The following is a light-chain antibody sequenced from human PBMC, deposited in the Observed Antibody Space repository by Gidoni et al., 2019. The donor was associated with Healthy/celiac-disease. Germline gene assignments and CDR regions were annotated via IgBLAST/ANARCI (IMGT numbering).Light chain of an antibody. CDR2: EVS. J-gene: IGLJ3*02. V-gene: IGLV2-14*01. CDR3: SAYTSRSTLV. Sequence: QSALTHPASVSGSPGQSITISCTGTSSDVGGYNYVSWYQQKPGKAPKRMIYEVSNRPSGVSNRVSGSKSGNTASLTISGLQAEDEADYYCSAYTSRSTLVFGGGTKLTVL. CDR1: SSDVGGYNY.